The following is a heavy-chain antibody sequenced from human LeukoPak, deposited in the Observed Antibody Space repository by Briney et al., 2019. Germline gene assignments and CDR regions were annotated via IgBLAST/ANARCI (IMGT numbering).Heavy chain of an antibody. CDR2: INPSGGST. J-gene: IGHJ3*02. V-gene: IGHV1-46*01. CDR3: ARVKPNYYDSSAYGTFDI. Sequence: ASVTVSCKASGYTFTNYYMHWVRQAPGQGLEWMGIINPSGGSTSYARKFQGRVTMTRDTSTSTVYMELSSLRSEDTAVYYCARVKPNYYDSSAYGTFDIWGQGTMVTVSS. D-gene: IGHD3-22*01. CDR1: GYTFTNYY.